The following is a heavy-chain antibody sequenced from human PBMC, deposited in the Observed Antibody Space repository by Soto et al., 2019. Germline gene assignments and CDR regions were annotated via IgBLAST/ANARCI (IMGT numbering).Heavy chain of an antibody. D-gene: IGHD3-10*01. J-gene: IGHJ6*02. V-gene: IGHV4-59*01. CDR2: IYYSGST. Sequence: QVQLQESGPGLVKPSETLSLTCTVSGGSISSYYWSWIRQPPGKGLAWIGYIYYSGSTNYNPSLKSRVTISVDTSKNQFSLKLSSVTAADTAVYYCARDAGFGELMEERDYYYYGMDVWGQGTTVTVSS. CDR1: GGSISSYY. CDR3: ARDAGFGELMEERDYYYYGMDV.